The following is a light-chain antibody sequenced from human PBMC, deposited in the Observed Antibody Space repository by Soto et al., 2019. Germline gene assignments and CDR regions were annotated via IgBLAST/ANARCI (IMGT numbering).Light chain of an antibody. CDR2: HAS. J-gene: IGKJ2*01. V-gene: IGKV1-5*01. CDR3: QQYNSDSPYT. CDR1: QSISSW. Sequence: DIQMTQSPSTLSASVGDRVTITCRASQSISSWLAWYQQKPGKAPKLLLYHASSLESGVSSRFSGSGSGTEFPLTISSLQDDDFATYYCQQYNSDSPYTFGQGTPLQIK.